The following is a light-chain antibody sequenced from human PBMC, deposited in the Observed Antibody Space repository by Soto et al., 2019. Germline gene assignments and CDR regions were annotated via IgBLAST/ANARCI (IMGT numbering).Light chain of an antibody. Sequence: DIQMTQSPSTLSASVGDRVTITCRAGQSISSWLAWYQQKPGKAPKLLIYDASSLESGVPSRFSGSGSGTEFTLTISSLQPDDFATYYCQQYNSYSLLTFGGGTEVDIK. CDR1: QSISSW. J-gene: IGKJ4*01. CDR3: QQYNSYSLLT. CDR2: DAS. V-gene: IGKV1-5*01.